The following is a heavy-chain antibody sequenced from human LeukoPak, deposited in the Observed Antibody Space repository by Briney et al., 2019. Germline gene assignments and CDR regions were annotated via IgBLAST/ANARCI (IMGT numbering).Heavy chain of an antibody. CDR3: ARDGELRYFDWLLASISPLLFDY. J-gene: IGHJ4*02. D-gene: IGHD3-9*01. CDR1: GFTFSGYW. CDR2: INQNRGEK. V-gene: IGHV3-7*01. Sequence: GGSLRLSCADSGFTFSGYWMNWVRQAPGKGLEWVANINQNRGEKYYVDSVKGRFTISRDNGKNSLYLQMNSLRAEDTAVYYCARDGELRYFDWLLASISPLLFDYWGQGTLVTVSS.